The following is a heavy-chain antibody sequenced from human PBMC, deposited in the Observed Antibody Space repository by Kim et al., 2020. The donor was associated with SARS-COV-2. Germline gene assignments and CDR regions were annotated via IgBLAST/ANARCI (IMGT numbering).Heavy chain of an antibody. J-gene: IGHJ4*02. Sequence: GGSLRLSCAASGFTFSTYWMHWVRQVPGKGLVWVSRINPDGSSTFYADSLKGRFTISRDNAKNTLYLQMNSLRAEDTAVDYCAREPNTSWYYFDYWGQGT. CDR3: AREPNTSWYYFDY. V-gene: IGHV3-74*01. CDR2: INPDGSST. CDR1: GFTFSTYW.